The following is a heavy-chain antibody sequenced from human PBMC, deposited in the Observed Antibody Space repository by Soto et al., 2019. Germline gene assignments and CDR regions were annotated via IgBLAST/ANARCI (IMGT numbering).Heavy chain of an antibody. CDR2: IYYSGST. D-gene: IGHD3-3*01. Sequence: SETLSLTCTVSGGSISSSSYYWGWIRKPPGKGLEWIGSIYYSGSTYYNPSLKSRVTISVDTSKNQFSLKLSSVTAAYTAVYYCARWTSYYDFWSGYYAFDIWGQGTMVTVSS. CDR1: GGSISSSSYY. CDR3: ARWTSYYDFWSGYYAFDI. V-gene: IGHV4-39*01. J-gene: IGHJ3*02.